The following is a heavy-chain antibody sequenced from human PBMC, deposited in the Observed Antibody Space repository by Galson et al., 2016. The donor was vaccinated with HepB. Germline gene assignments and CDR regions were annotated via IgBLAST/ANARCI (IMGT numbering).Heavy chain of an antibody. V-gene: IGHV1-69*13. CDR1: GGAFSSYA. J-gene: IGHJ4*02. Sequence: SVKVSCKASGGAFSSYAVSWVRQAPGQGLEWMGGIIPVFGAPKHAHKFQDRVTITAAETTSTVYIEMNSLKSEDTAVYYCASSKGSFPPVLDYWGQGTLVTVSS. CDR2: IIPVFGAP. D-gene: IGHD1-26*01. CDR3: ASSKGSFPPVLDY.